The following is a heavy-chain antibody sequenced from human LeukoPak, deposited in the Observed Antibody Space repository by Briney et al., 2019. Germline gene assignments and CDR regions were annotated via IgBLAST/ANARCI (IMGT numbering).Heavy chain of an antibody. CDR1: GFTFSSYA. D-gene: IGHD5-12*01. J-gene: IGHJ4*02. Sequence: SGGSLRLSCAASGFTFSSYAMSWVRQAPGKGLEWVSAISGSGGSTYYADSVKGRFTISRDNSKNTLYLQMNSLIAEDTAVYYCARGRTTYSGYEGPYYFDYWGQGTLVTVSS. CDR3: ARGRTTYSGYEGPYYFDY. V-gene: IGHV3-23*01. CDR2: ISGSGGST.